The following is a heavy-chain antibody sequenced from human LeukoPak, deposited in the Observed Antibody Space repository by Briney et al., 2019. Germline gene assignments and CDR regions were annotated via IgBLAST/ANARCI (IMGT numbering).Heavy chain of an antibody. V-gene: IGHV4-34*01. Sequence: SETLSLTCAVYGVSFSGYYWSWIRQPPGKGLEWIGEINHSGSTNYNPSLKSRVTISVDTSKNQFSLKLSSVTVADTAVYYCASRGYDFWSGYPTLNWYFDLWGRGTLVTVSS. CDR1: GVSFSGYY. D-gene: IGHD3-3*01. CDR2: INHSGST. J-gene: IGHJ2*01. CDR3: ASRGYDFWSGYPTLNWYFDL.